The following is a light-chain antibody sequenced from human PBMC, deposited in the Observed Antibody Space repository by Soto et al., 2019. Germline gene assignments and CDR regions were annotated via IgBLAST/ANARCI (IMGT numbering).Light chain of an antibody. J-gene: IGLJ2*01. CDR3: SSYGGSNPVV. V-gene: IGLV2-8*01. Sequence: QSALTQPPSASGSPGQSLTISCTGSSSDVGGYNYVSWYQQHPGKAPKLMIYEVSKRPSGVPDRLSGSKSGNTASLTDSGLQAEDEANYYCSSYGGSNPVVLGGGTKL. CDR1: SSDVGGYNY. CDR2: EVS.